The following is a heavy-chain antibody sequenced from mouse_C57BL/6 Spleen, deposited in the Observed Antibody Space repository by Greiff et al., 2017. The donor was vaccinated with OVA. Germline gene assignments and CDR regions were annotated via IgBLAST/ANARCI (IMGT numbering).Heavy chain of an antibody. J-gene: IGHJ4*01. D-gene: IGHD2-2*01. CDR3: ASFMVTTYAMDD. CDR1: GFTFSDYG. Sequence: EVKLVESGGGLVKPGGSLKLSCAASGFTFSDYGMHWVRQAPEQGLEWVAYISSGSSTIYYADTVKGRCTISRDNAKNTLFLQMTSLRSEDTAMYYCASFMVTTYAMDDWGQGTSVTVSS. CDR2: ISSGSSTI. V-gene: IGHV5-17*01.